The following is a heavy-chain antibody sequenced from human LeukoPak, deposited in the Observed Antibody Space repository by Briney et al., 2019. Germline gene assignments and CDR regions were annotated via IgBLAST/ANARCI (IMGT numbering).Heavy chain of an antibody. Sequence: SETLSLTCAVYGVSINSSSWWSWVRQSPGKGLEWIGDIGRSGGTNYNPSLKSRATISVDKSNTQVSLKLRSATAADTAVYYCAGNSGSYYGSGSYYNVYWGQGTLVIVSS. CDR2: IGRSGGT. CDR1: GVSINSSSW. CDR3: AGNSGSYYGSGSYYNVY. V-gene: IGHV4-4*02. D-gene: IGHD3-10*01. J-gene: IGHJ4*02.